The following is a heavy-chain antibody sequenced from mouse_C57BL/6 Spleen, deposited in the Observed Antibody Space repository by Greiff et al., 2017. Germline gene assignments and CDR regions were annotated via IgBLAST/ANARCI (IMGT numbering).Heavy chain of an antibody. CDR2: IYPGSGST. V-gene: IGHV1-55*01. CDR3: ARGTTVVENYAMDY. J-gene: IGHJ4*01. D-gene: IGHD1-1*01. CDR1: GYTFTSYW. Sequence: QVQLQQPGAELVKPGASVKMSCKASGYTFTSYWITWVKQRPGQGLEWIGDIYPGSGSTNYNEKFKSKAKLTVDTSSSTAYMQLSSLTSEDSAVYYCARGTTVVENYAMDYWGQGTSVTVSS.